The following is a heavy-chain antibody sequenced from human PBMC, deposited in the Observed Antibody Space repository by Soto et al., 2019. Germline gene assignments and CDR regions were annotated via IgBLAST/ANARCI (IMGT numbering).Heavy chain of an antibody. D-gene: IGHD1-26*01. CDR2: LGGSNTDR. CDR3: AKDAVSYNGKWDWFDS. J-gene: IGHJ5*01. V-gene: IGHV3-23*01. Sequence: DVQLLQSGGGLVQPGGSLTLSCAASRFIFSDYAMNWVRQAPGKGLEWVSSLGGSNTDRYYEDSVKGRFIISRDNSKNTMYLQMNSLRDDDTAVYYCAKDAVSYNGKWDWFDSWGQGTLVTVSS. CDR1: RFIFSDYA.